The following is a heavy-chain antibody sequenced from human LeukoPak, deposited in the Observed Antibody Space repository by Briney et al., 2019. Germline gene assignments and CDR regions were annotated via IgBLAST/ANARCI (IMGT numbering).Heavy chain of an antibody. CDR1: GGSFSGYY. Sequence: SETLSLTCAVYGGSFSGYYWSWIRQPPGKGLEWIGEINHSGSTNYNPSLKSRVTISVDTSKNQFSLKLSSVTAADTAVYYCARVMYYYGSGSYPDPYYFDYWGQGTLVTVSS. V-gene: IGHV4-34*01. CDR3: ARVMYYYGSGSYPDPYYFDY. CDR2: INHSGST. D-gene: IGHD3-10*01. J-gene: IGHJ4*02.